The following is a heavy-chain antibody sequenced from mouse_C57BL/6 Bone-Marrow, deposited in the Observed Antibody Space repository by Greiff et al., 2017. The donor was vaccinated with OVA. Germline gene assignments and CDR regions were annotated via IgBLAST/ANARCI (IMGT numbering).Heavy chain of an antibody. CDR2: INPSNGGT. J-gene: IGHJ3*01. D-gene: IGHD1-1*01. Sequence: QVQLQQSGTELVKPGASVKLSCKASGYTFTSYWMHWVKQRPGQGLEWIGNINPSNGGTNYNEKFKSKATLTVDKSSSTAYMQLSSLTSEDSAVYYCAREGPIYYGSSPFAYWGQGTLVTVSA. V-gene: IGHV1-53*01. CDR1: GYTFTSYW. CDR3: AREGPIYYGSSPFAY.